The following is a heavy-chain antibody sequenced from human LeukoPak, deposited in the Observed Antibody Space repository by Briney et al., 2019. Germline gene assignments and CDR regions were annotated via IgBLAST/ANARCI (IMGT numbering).Heavy chain of an antibody. CDR1: GFTFSSYT. CDR3: ARGHYGDYGFDH. V-gene: IGHV3-21*01. D-gene: IGHD4-17*01. Sequence: GGSLRLSCAASGFTFSSYTFNWVRQAPGKGLEWVSSITTTSRYIYYADSVKGRFTISRDNAKNSLYLQMDSLRAEDTAVYYCARGHYGDYGFDHWGQGTLVTVSS. CDR2: ITTTSRYI. J-gene: IGHJ5*02.